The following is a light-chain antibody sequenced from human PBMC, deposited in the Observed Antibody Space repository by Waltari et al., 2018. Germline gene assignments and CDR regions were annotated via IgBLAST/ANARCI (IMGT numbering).Light chain of an antibody. CDR1: FRADRDYNY. J-gene: IGLJ3*02. V-gene: IGLV2-14*03. CDR3: TSYTLLTFTWQ. CDR2: DVA. Sequence: QSDLTQPASVSGSLGQSITISCTAPFRADRDYNYISWYQQHPGKAPKLLFFDVAHRPSGISYRFPAPQSGDTASLSISGLRPEDEATYYCTSYTLLTFTWQFGGGTQLTVV.